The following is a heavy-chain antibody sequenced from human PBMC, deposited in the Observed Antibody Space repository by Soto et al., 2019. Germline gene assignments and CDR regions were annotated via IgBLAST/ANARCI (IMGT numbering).Heavy chain of an antibody. CDR3: ARGGCSSTSCYPYYFDY. V-gene: IGHV4-34*01. CDR1: GGSFSGYY. CDR2: INHSGST. Sequence: SETLSLTCAVYGGSFSGYYWSWIRQPPGKGLEWIGEINHSGSTNYNPSLKSRVTISVDTSKNQFSLKLSSVTAADTAVYYCARGGCSSTSCYPYYFDYWGQGTLVTVSS. D-gene: IGHD2-2*01. J-gene: IGHJ4*02.